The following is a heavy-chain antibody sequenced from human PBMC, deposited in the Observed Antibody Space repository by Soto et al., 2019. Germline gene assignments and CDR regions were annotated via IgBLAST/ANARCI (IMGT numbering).Heavy chain of an antibody. V-gene: IGHV1-18*04. CDR3: ARGGFIAVAVHYLDY. CDR2: ISAYNGNT. J-gene: IGHJ4*02. CDR1: GYTSSSSV. Sequence: ASVKVSCKASGYTSSSSVISCVLQAPGPGLEWMGWISAYNGNTNYAQKLQGRVTMTTDTSTSSAYMELRSLRSDATAVYYCARGGFIAVAVHYLDYWGQGTLVTVSS. D-gene: IGHD6-19*01.